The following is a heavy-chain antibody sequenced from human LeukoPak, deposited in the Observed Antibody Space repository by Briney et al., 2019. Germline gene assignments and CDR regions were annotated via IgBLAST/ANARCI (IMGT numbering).Heavy chain of an antibody. J-gene: IGHJ3*02. Sequence: SETLSLTSTVSGGSISSYYWSWIRQPAGKGLEWIGRIYTSGSTNYNPSLKSRVTMSVDTSKNQFSLKLSSVTAADTAVYYCARSHSSSWYRVSSMAFDIWGQGTMVTVSS. CDR3: ARSHSSSWYRVSSMAFDI. CDR1: GGSISSYY. CDR2: IYTSGST. D-gene: IGHD6-13*01. V-gene: IGHV4-4*07.